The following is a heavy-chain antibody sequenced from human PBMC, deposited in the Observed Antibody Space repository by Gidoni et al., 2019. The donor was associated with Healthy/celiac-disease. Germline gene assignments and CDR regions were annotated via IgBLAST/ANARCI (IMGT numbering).Heavy chain of an antibody. D-gene: IGHD6-13*01. CDR3: SKEPKRCSSSWYGYY. CDR1: GRCFGGYY. J-gene: IGHJ4*02. Sequence: VLLQQWGAGLLTPSGNLSLICAVAGRCFGGYYWSWIRQHPGNGLERIGDINDSGSTNYSPSLKRRVAISVNTSQKQFSLKLGDVAAADTAVYYCSKEPKRCSSSWYGYYWGQGTLVTVSS. V-gene: IGHV4-34*01. CDR2: INDSGST.